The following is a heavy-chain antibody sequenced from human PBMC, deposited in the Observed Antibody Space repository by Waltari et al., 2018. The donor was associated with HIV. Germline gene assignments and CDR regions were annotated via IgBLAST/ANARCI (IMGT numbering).Heavy chain of an antibody. Sequence: QIYPVPSGAELKKHGAFARVCCKDYGHNLLDYVISWVGQAPRQGLEWMGWISGLSEERRNYAQKFQVRVTLSTDTSTTTAYMERRSLRSDDTAIYYCARGSLLRNWLDPWGQGTLVTVSS. CDR2: ISGLSEERR. CDR1: GHNLLDYV. J-gene: IGHJ5*02. D-gene: IGHD3-22*01. CDR3: ARGSLLRNWLDP. V-gene: IGHV1-18*01.